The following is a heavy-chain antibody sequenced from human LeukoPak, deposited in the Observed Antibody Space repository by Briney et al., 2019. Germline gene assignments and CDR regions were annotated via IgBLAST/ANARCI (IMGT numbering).Heavy chain of an antibody. J-gene: IGHJ5*02. V-gene: IGHV4-34*01. CDR2: INHSGST. Sequence: SEALSLTCAVYGGSFSGYYWSWIRQPPGKGLEWIGEINHSGSTNYNPSLKSRVTMSVDTSKNQFSLKLSSVTAADTAVYYCARSRVNWFDPWGQGTLVTVSS. CDR3: ARSRVNWFDP. CDR1: GGSFSGYY.